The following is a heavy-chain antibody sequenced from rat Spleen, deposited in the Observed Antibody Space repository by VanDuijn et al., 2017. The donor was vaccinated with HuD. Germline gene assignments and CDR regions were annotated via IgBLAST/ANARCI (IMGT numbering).Heavy chain of an antibody. CDR2: ISVGGGNS. J-gene: IGHJ1*01. Sequence: EVQLVESGGGLVQPGRSLRLSCVASGFTFNNYWMSWVRQAPTKGLEWVASISVGGGNSYYRDSVKGRFTISRDNAKSTLYLQMDSLRSEDTATYYCTTTLNKPYWYFDFWGPGTMVTVSS. CDR3: TTTLNKPYWYFDF. V-gene: IGHV5-27*01. CDR1: GFTFNNYW. D-gene: IGHD1-10*01.